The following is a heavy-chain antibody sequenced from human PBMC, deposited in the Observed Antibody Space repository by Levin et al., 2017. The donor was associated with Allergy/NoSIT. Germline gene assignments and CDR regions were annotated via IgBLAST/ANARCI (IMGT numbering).Heavy chain of an antibody. CDR1: GFTFSSYA. CDR3: ARGHRSIADDAFDI. V-gene: IGHV3-30-3*01. CDR2: ISYDGSNK. J-gene: IGHJ3*02. D-gene: IGHD6-6*01. Sequence: SCAASGFTFSSYAMHWVRQAPGKGLEWVAVISYDGSNKYYADSVKGRFTISRDNSKNTLYLQMNSLRAEDTAVYYCARGHRSIADDAFDIWGQGTMVTVSS.